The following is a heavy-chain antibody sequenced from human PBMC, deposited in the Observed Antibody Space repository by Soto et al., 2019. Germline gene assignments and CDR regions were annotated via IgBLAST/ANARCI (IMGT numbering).Heavy chain of an antibody. J-gene: IGHJ4*02. CDR2: MNPNNENT. CDR1: GYTFTSYD. CDR3: ATVGFVGASPFDY. D-gene: IGHD1-26*01. V-gene: IGHV1-8*01. Sequence: ASVKVSCKASGYTFTSYDINWVRQAAGQGLEWMGWMNPNNENTAYAQKFQGRVTMTSDASISTAYMELSSLRTEDTAVYYCATVGFVGASPFDYWGRGTLVTVSS.